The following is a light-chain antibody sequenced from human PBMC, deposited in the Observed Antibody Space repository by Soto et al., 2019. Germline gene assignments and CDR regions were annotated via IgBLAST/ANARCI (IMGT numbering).Light chain of an antibody. CDR1: SSNIGSKT. CDR2: NSY. V-gene: IGLV1-44*01. Sequence: QSVLTQPPSASGAPGQRVNISCSGSSSNIGSKTVNWYQQLPGTVPKLLIYNSYQRPSGVPDRFSGSKSGTSASLAISGLHSEDEADYYCAALDASLNGYVFGAGTKLTVL. J-gene: IGLJ1*01. CDR3: AALDASLNGYV.